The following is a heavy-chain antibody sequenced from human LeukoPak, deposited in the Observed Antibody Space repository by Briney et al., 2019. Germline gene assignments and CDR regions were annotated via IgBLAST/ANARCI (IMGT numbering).Heavy chain of an antibody. J-gene: IGHJ4*02. CDR3: ARDKLSGTTDY. V-gene: IGHV4-4*09. Sequence: SETLSLTCSVSGGSISRDYWSWIRQPPGKGVEWIGYIYTSGSTNYNPSLKSRVTISVDTSKNQFSLKLSSVTAADTAVYYCARDKLSGTTDYWGQGTLVTVSS. CDR2: IYTSGST. D-gene: IGHD1-7*01. CDR1: GGSISRDY.